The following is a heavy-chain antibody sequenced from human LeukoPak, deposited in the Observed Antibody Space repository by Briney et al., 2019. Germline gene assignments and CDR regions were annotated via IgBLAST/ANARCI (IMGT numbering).Heavy chain of an antibody. Sequence: GGSLRLSCAAXXXXVXSNYMSWVRQAPGXGLEWVSVIYSGGSTYYADSVRGRFTISRDNSKNTLYLQMNSLRAEDTAVYYCARSANYDFWSGYLGAFDYWGQGTLVTVSS. CDR1: XXXVXSNY. CDR2: IYSGGST. CDR3: ARSANYDFWSGYLGAFDY. D-gene: IGHD3-3*01. V-gene: IGHV3-53*01. J-gene: IGHJ4*02.